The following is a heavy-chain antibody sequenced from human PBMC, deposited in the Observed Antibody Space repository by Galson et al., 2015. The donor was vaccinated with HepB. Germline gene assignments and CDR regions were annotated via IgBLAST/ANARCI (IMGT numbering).Heavy chain of an antibody. CDR1: GFAFSDYA. J-gene: IGHJ4*02. V-gene: IGHV3-23*01. CDR2: LTESGSGT. D-gene: IGHD3-10*01. CDR3: AKDSGDDDGGYPDS. Sequence: SLRLSCAASGFAFSDYAMSWVRQAPGKGLEWVSALTESGSGTYYVDSAKGRFTISRGNSKETLYLLMNNLRAEDTALYFCAKDSGDDDGGYPDSWGQGTLVTVSS.